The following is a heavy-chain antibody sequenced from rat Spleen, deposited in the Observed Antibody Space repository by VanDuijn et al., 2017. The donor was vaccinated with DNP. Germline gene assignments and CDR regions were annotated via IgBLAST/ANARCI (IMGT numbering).Heavy chain of an antibody. CDR2: ISYSGSA. CDR1: GYSITSNY. J-gene: IGHJ2*01. CDR3: ARWVYYFDY. V-gene: IGHV3-1*01. Sequence: EVQLQESGPGLVKPSQSLSLTCSVTGYSITSNYWGWIRKFPVNKMEWIGHISYSGSATYNPSLKSRISITRDTSKNQFFPQLNSITNEDTATYYCARWVYYFDYWGQGVMVTVSS.